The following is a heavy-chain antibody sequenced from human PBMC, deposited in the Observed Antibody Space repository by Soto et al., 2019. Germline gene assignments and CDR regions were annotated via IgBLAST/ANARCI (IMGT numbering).Heavy chain of an antibody. J-gene: IGHJ6*02. CDR1: GYTFTRYD. CDR3: ARERKFEFWRKGLDV. V-gene: IGHV1-8*01. D-gene: IGHD3-3*01. Sequence: QAQLVQSGAEVKKPGASVKVSCKASGYTFTRYDINWVRQAPGQGLEWLGWMDPNSGSTGYGQNFQGRVTMTRNIAINTAHMELSSLRSEDTAVYYCARERKFEFWRKGLDVWGQGTTVTVSS. CDR2: MDPNSGST.